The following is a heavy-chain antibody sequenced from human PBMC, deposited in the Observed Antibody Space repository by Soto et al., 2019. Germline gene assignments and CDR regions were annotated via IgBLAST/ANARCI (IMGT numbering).Heavy chain of an antibody. CDR2: ISSSSSTI. CDR3: ARIVSPYLGYCSGGSCYYFDY. Sequence: GGSLRLSCAASGFTFSSYSIKWGRPAPGEGLGGGPYISSSSSTIYYADSVKGRFTISRDNAKNSLYLQMNSLRDEDTAVYYCARIVSPYLGYCSGGSCYYFDYWGQGTLVTVSS. J-gene: IGHJ4*02. D-gene: IGHD2-15*01. CDR1: GFTFSSYS. V-gene: IGHV3-48*02.